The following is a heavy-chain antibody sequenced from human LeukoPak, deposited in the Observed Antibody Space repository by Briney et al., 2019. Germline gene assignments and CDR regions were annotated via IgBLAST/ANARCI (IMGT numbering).Heavy chain of an antibody. CDR2: IKQDGSEK. V-gene: IGHV3-7*01. CDR1: GFTFSNYW. CDR3: AREGYRDASNVY. D-gene: IGHD4-17*01. J-gene: IGHJ4*02. Sequence: GGSLRLSCAVSGFTFSNYWMSWVRQAPGKGLEWVANIKQDGSEKYYVDSVKGRFTISRDNAKYSLYLQMDSLRAEDTAVYYCAREGYRDASNVYWGQRPLVTVPS.